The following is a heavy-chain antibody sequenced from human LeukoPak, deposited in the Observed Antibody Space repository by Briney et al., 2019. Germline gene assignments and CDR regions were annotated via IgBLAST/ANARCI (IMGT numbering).Heavy chain of an antibody. Sequence: PGGSLGLSCAASGFTFSNAWMSWVRQAPGKGLEWVGRLKSKSDGGTTDYAAPVKGRFTISRDDSKNTLYLQMNSLKTEDTAVYYCTTVSRPLWEAGLWGKGTTVTVSS. J-gene: IGHJ6*04. D-gene: IGHD1-26*01. V-gene: IGHV3-15*01. CDR2: LKSKSDGGTT. CDR1: GFTFSNAW. CDR3: TTVSRPLWEAGL.